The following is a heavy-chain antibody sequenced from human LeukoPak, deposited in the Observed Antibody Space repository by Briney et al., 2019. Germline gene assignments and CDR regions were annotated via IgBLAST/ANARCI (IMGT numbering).Heavy chain of an antibody. CDR2: IKSKTDGGTT. Sequence: GGSLRLSCAASGFTFSNAWMSWVRQAPGKGLEWVGRIKSKTDGGTTDYAAPVKGRFTISRDDSKNTLYLQMNSLKTEDTAVYYCTTVGAYCGGDCYDYWGQGTLATVSS. V-gene: IGHV3-15*01. D-gene: IGHD2-21*01. J-gene: IGHJ4*02. CDR1: GFTFSNAW. CDR3: TTVGAYCGGDCYDY.